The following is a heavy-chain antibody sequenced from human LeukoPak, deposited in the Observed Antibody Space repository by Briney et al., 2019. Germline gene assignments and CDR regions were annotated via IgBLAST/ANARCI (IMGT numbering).Heavy chain of an antibody. J-gene: IGHJ5*02. Sequence: PSETLSLTCAVYGGSFSGYSWNWIRQPPVKGLEWIGEINHSGGTNYNPSLKSRVTISVDTSKNQFSLKLSSVTAADTAVYYCARGDYYDSSGSPDFVWFDPWGQGTLVTVSS. CDR3: ARGDYYDSSGSPDFVWFDP. D-gene: IGHD3-22*01. CDR2: INHSGGT. CDR1: GGSFSGYS. V-gene: IGHV4-34*01.